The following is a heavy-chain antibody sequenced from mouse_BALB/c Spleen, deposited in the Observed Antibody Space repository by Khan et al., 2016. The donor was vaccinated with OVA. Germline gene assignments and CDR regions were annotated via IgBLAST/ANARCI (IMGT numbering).Heavy chain of an antibody. CDR3: ARDYWFAY. CDR2: ISSGDST. CDR1: GFTFSNYA. J-gene: IGHJ3*01. Sequence: EVQLQESGGGLVKPGGSLKLSCAASGFTFSNYAMSWVRQSPGKGLEWVASISSGDSTYYPDSVKGRFTISRDNARNILYLQLSSLRPEDTGVYYCARDYWFAYWGQGTLVTVSA. V-gene: IGHV5-6-5*01.